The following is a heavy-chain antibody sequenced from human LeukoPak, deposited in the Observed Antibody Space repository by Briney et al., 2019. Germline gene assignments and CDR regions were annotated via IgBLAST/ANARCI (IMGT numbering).Heavy chain of an antibody. V-gene: IGHV4-39*01. CDR2: IFYSGST. D-gene: IGHD3-16*01. Sequence: PSETLSLTCTVSGGSISSSSHHWDWIRQPPGQGLEWIGSIFYSGSTYYSPSLKSRVTISVDTSKNQFSLKLSSVTAADTAVYYCARQLFEGWPGWEDAFDIWGQGTMVTVSS. CDR1: GGSISSSSHH. J-gene: IGHJ3*02. CDR3: ARQLFEGWPGWEDAFDI.